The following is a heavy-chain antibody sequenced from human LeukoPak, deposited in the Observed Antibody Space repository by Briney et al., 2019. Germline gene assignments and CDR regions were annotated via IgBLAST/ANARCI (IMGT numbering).Heavy chain of an antibody. Sequence: ASVNVSCKASGYTFTSYYMHWVRQAPGQGLEWMGIINPSGGSTSYAQKFQGRVTMTRDTSTSTVYMELSSLRSEDTAVYYCATSRSGWANFDYWGQGTLVTVSS. J-gene: IGHJ4*02. CDR2: INPSGGST. V-gene: IGHV1-46*01. CDR3: ATSRSGWANFDY. D-gene: IGHD6-19*01. CDR1: GYTFTSYY.